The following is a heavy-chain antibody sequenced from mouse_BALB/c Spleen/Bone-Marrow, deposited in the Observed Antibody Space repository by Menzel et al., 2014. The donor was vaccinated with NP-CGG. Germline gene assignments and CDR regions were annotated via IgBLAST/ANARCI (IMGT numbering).Heavy chain of an antibody. CDR1: GYTFXDYY. D-gene: IGHD4-1*01. Sequence: QVQLQQSGAELARPGASVKLSCKASGYTFXDYYINWVKQRTGQGLEWIGEIYPGSGNTYYNEKFKGKATLTADKSSSTAYMQLSSLTSEDSAVYFCARDWDYYAMDYWGQGTSVTVSS. CDR2: IYPGSGNT. CDR3: ARDWDYYAMDY. J-gene: IGHJ4*01. V-gene: IGHV1-77*01.